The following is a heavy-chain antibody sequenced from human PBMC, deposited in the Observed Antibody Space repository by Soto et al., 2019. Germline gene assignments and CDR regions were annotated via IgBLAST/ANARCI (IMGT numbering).Heavy chain of an antibody. D-gene: IGHD6-13*01. CDR3: VRDGSIAAAGSNYYYGMDV. CDR1: GGTFSSSA. V-gene: IGHV1-69*01. Sequence: QVQLVQSGAEVKKPGSSVKVSCKASGGTFSSSAISWVRQAPGQGLEWMGGIIPMSGLGKYAQKFQGRVTITADASTSTVYMEVHRLRSEDTAVYYCVRDGSIAAAGSNYYYGMDVWGQGTTVTVSS. CDR2: IIPMSGLG. J-gene: IGHJ6*02.